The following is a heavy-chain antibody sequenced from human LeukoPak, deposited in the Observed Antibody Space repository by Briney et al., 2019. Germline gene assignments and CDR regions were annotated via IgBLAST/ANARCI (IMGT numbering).Heavy chain of an antibody. D-gene: IGHD3-10*01. CDR2: INPNSGGT. Sequence: ASVKVSCKASGYTFTGYYMHWVRQAPGQGLEWMGWINPNSGGTNYAQKFQGRVTMTRDTSISTAYMELSRLRSGDTAVYYCARDLWFGELLGTIDYWGQGTLVTVSS. CDR1: GYTFTGYY. CDR3: ARDLWFGELLGTIDY. J-gene: IGHJ4*02. V-gene: IGHV1-2*02.